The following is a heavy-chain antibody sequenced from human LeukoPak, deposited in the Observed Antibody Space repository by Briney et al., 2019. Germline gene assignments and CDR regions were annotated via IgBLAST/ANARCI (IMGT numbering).Heavy chain of an antibody. Sequence: SETLSLTCTVSGGSVSSGSYYWGWIRQPPGKGLEWIGSIYYSGSTYYNPSLKSRVTISVDTSKNQFSLKLSSVTAADTAVYYCARRGDGYYYDYYYGMDVWGQGTTATVSS. V-gene: IGHV4-39*01. D-gene: IGHD3-22*01. CDR2: IYYSGST. J-gene: IGHJ6*02. CDR1: GGSVSSGSYY. CDR3: ARRGDGYYYDYYYGMDV.